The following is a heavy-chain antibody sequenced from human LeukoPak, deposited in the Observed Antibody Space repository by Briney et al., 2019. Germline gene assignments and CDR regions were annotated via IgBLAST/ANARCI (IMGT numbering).Heavy chain of an antibody. Sequence: PSETLSLTCTVSGGSISSSNYYWGRIRRPPGKGLEWIGSIYYSGSTYYNPSLKSRVTISVDTSKNQFSLKLRSLTAADTAVYYCAKPTSRLGSFDYWGQGTLVTVSS. D-gene: IGHD2/OR15-2a*01. J-gene: IGHJ4*02. V-gene: IGHV4-39*01. CDR3: AKPTSRLGSFDY. CDR2: IYYSGST. CDR1: GGSISSSNYY.